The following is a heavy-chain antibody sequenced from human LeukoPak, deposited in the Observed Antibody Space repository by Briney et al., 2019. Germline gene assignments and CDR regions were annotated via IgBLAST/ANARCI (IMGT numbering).Heavy chain of an antibody. CDR3: ARHTSPTYYYDSSGYQV. D-gene: IGHD3-22*01. CDR2: IYPGDSDT. Sequence: GESLKISCKGSGYSFTSYWIGWVRQMPGKGLEWMGIIYPGDSDTRYSPSFQGQVTISADKSISTAYLQWSSLKASDTAMYYCARHTSPTYYYDSSGYQVWGQGTLVTVSS. V-gene: IGHV5-51*01. J-gene: IGHJ4*02. CDR1: GYSFTSYW.